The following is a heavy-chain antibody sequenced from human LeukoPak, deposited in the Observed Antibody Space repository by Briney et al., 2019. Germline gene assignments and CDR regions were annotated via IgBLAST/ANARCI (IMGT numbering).Heavy chain of an antibody. D-gene: IGHD2-15*01. V-gene: IGHV3-33*01. CDR1: GFTFSSYG. J-gene: IGHJ4*02. CDR3: ARAPLEYCSGGSCYSLDC. Sequence: PGGSLRLSCAASGFTFSSYGMHWVRQAPGKGLEWVAVIWYDGSNKYHADSVKGRFTVSRDNSKNTLYLQMNSLRAEDTAAYYCARAPLEYCSGGSCYSLDCWGQGTLVTVSS. CDR2: IWYDGSNK.